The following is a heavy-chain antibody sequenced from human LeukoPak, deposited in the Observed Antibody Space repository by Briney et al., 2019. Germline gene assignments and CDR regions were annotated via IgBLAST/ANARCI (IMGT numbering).Heavy chain of an antibody. J-gene: IGHJ4*02. CDR3: ARALSRGYSYGTLAY. V-gene: IGHV4-59*01. CDR1: GGSISDYY. D-gene: IGHD5-18*01. Sequence: SETLSLTCTVSGGSISDYYWSWIRQPPGKGLEWIGYIYYSGSTNYNPSLKSRVTISVDTSKNQFSLRLRSVTAADAAVYYCARALSRGYSYGTLAYWGQGTLVTVSS. CDR2: IYYSGST.